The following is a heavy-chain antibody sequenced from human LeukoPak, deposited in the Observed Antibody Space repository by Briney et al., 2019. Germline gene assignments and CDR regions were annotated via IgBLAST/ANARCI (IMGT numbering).Heavy chain of an antibody. CDR2: ISSTGGTT. J-gene: IGHJ4*02. CDR3: ARDRRFSTSGY. V-gene: IGHV3-23*01. D-gene: IGHD6-6*01. Sequence: GGSLRLSCAASGFTFSSYTMTWVRQAPENGLVWVSVISSTGGTTYYAASVKGRFTISRDNSKNTLYLQMNSLRVEDTAVYYCARDRRFSTSGYWGQETLVTVSS. CDR1: GFTFSSYT.